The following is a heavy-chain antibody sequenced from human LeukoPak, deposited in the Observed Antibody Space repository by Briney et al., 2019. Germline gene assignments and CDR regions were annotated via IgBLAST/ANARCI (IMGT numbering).Heavy chain of an antibody. V-gene: IGHV3-53*01. CDR1: EFSVGSNY. CDR3: ARDGTGDRDY. Sequence: GSLRLSCAASEFSVGSNYMTWVRQAPGKGLEWVSVIYSGGSTYYADSVKGRFTISRDNSKNTLYLQMNSLRAEDTAVYYCARDGTGDRDYWGQGTLVTVSS. CDR2: IYSGGST. J-gene: IGHJ4*02. D-gene: IGHD7-27*01.